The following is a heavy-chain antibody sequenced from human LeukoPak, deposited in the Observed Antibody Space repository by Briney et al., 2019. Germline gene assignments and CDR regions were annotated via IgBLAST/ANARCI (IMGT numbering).Heavy chain of an antibody. CDR1: GGSISSYY. D-gene: IGHD4-11*01. V-gene: IGHV4-4*09. CDR3: ARDGDDYSNYDDWFDP. Sequence: SETLSLTCTVAGGSISSYYWSWIRQPPGKGLEWIGYIYTSGSTNYNPSLKSRVTISVDTSKNQFSLKLSPVTAADTAVYYCARDGDDYSNYDDWFDPWGQGTLVTVSS. J-gene: IGHJ5*02. CDR2: IYTSGST.